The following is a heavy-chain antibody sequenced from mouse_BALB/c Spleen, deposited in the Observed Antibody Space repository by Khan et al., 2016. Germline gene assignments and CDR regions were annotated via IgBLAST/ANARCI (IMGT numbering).Heavy chain of an antibody. CDR3: GRLEEI. CDR2: ICAGGST. Sequence: QVQLKESGPGLVAPSQSLSLTCTVSGFSLTSYGVHWVRQPPGKGLEWLGVICAGGSTNYNSARMSRRSISKDNSKSQVCLKRNSLQTDDTDMYYCGRLEEIWGQGTTLTVAA. CDR1: GFSLTSYG. J-gene: IGHJ2*01. V-gene: IGHV2-9*02.